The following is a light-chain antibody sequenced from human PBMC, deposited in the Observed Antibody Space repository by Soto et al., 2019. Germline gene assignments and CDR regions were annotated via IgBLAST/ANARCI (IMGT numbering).Light chain of an antibody. V-gene: IGKV1-5*03. Sequence: DIQMTQSPSTLSASVVDRVTITCRASQSISMWLAWYQQKPGKAPNLLIYKASRLESGVPSRFSGSGAGTEFTRTSSSLQPDDFATYYCQPYNRYPLTFGGGTKVEIK. J-gene: IGKJ4*01. CDR2: KAS. CDR3: QPYNRYPLT. CDR1: QSISMW.